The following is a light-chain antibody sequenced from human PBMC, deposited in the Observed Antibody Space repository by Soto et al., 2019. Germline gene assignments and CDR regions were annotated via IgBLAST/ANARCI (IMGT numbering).Light chain of an antibody. V-gene: IGKV3-11*01. CDR2: DAF. CDR1: QSVSSQ. CDR3: QQRSSWPT. Sequence: DIVLTQSPDTLSLSPGERATLSCRANQSVSSQLAWYQQKPGQAPRLLIYDAFKRATGVPGRFSGSGSGTDFTLTISSLEPDDFAVYYCQQRSSWPTFGQGTKVEIK. J-gene: IGKJ1*01.